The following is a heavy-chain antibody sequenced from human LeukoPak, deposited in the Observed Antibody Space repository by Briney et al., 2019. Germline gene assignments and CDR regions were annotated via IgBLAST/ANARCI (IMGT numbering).Heavy chain of an antibody. V-gene: IGHV4-38-2*02. CDR1: GHSISSGFY. D-gene: IGHD5-24*01. J-gene: IGHJ5*02. Sequence: PSETLSLTCTVSGHSISSGFYWGWIRQPPGKGLEWIGNIYHSGSTNYNPSLKSRVTISVDTSKNQFSLKLSSVTAADTAVYYCARRRRKRDGYNAGYNWFDPRGQGTLVTVSS. CDR3: ARRRRKRDGYNAGYNWFDP. CDR2: IYHSGST.